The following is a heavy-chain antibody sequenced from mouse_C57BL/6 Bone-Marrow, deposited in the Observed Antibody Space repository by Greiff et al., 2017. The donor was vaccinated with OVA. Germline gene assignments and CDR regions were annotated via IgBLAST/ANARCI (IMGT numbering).Heavy chain of an antibody. CDR1: GYTFTSYW. D-gene: IGHD1-1*02. CDR2: IDPSDSYT. Sequence: QVHVKQPGAELVKPGASVKLSCKASGYTFTSYWMQWVKQRPGQGLEWIGEIDPSDSYTNYNQKFKGKATLTVDTSSSTAYMQLSSLTSEDSAVYYCAWVGYYAMDYWGQGTSVTVSS. J-gene: IGHJ4*01. V-gene: IGHV1-50*01. CDR3: AWVGYYAMDY.